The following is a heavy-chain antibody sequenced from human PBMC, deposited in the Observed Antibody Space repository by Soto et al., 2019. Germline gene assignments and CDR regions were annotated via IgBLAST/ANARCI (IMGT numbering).Heavy chain of an antibody. CDR3: ARDYYYNSRGYPGAYYYGMDV. Sequence: QVQLQESGPGLVTPSETLSLTCTVSGGSISSYSWSWIRQPPGKGLQWIGQTHNSGSINYNPSLKSRVTISVDTSKNQFSLKLSSVTAADTAVYYCARDYYYNSRGYPGAYYYGMDVWGQGTTVTVSS. CDR1: GGSISSYS. CDR2: THNSGSI. D-gene: IGHD3-22*01. V-gene: IGHV4-59*01. J-gene: IGHJ6*02.